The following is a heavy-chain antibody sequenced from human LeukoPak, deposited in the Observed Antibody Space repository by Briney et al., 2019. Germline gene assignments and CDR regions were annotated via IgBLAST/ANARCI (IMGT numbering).Heavy chain of an antibody. CDR3: AKGRSPTDNRGGYFDY. CDR1: GFTFSNYA. V-gene: IGHV3-23*01. J-gene: IGHJ4*02. Sequence: GGSLRLSCGASGFTFSNYAMSWVRQAPGKGLEWVSGSDSGSTAFYADSVKGRFTSSRDNPKSTLYLQMNSLRTEDTALYYCAKGRSPTDNRGGYFDYWGQGTLVTVSS. CDR2: SDSGSTA. D-gene: IGHD1-14*01.